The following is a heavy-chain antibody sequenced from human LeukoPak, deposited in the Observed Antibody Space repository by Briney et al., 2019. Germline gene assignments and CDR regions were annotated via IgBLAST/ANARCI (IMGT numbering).Heavy chain of an antibody. Sequence: EASVKVSCKVSGYTLTELSMHWVRQAPGKGLEWMGGFDPEDGETIYAQKFQGRVTMTEDTSTDTAYMELSSLRSEDTAVYYCATTKGGYDFWSGSSLWFDPWGQGTLVTVSS. V-gene: IGHV1-24*01. CDR1: GYTLTELS. CDR2: FDPEDGET. CDR3: ATTKGGYDFWSGSSLWFDP. J-gene: IGHJ5*02. D-gene: IGHD3-3*01.